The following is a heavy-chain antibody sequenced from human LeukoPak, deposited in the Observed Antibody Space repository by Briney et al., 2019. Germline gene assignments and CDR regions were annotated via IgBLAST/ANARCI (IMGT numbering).Heavy chain of an antibody. CDR2: INHSGST. CDR1: GVSFTSDY. CDR3: ARHKLRGTNWFDP. D-gene: IGHD3-10*01. J-gene: IGHJ5*02. V-gene: IGHV4-34*01. Sequence: SETLSLTCSVSGVSFTSDYWTWIRQQSPGKGLEWIGEINHSGSTNYNPSLKSRVTISVDTSKNQFSLKLSSVTTADTAVYYCARHKLRGTNWFDPWGQGTLVTVSS.